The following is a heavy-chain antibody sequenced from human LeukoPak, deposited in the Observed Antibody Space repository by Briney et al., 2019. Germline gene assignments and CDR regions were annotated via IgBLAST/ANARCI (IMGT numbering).Heavy chain of an antibody. J-gene: IGHJ4*02. CDR1: GGSISSGGYY. V-gene: IGHV4-31*03. Sequence: SQTLSLTCTVSGGSISSGGYYWSWIRQHPGKGLEWIGYIYYSGSTYYNPSLKSRVTLSVDTSKNQFSLKLSSVTAADTAVYYCASSPSGSYSDFDYWGQGTLVTVSS. CDR2: IYYSGST. CDR3: ASSPSGSYSDFDY. D-gene: IGHD1-26*01.